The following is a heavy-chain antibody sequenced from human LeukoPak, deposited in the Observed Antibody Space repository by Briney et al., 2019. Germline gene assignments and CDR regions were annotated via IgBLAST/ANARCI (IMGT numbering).Heavy chain of an antibody. Sequence: PGRSLRLSCAASGFTFSSYAMHWVRQAPGKGLEWVAVISYDGSNKYYADSVKGRFTISRDNSKNTLYLQMNSLRAEDTAVYYCAKDRSLRYFDWLYGMDVWGQGTTVTVSS. CDR2: ISYDGSNK. CDR3: AKDRSLRYFDWLYGMDV. V-gene: IGHV3-30-3*01. J-gene: IGHJ6*02. D-gene: IGHD3-9*01. CDR1: GFTFSSYA.